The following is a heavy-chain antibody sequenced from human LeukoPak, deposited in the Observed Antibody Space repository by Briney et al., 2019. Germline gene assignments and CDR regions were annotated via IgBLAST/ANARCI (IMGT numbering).Heavy chain of an antibody. V-gene: IGHV3-30*04. CDR1: GFTFSSYT. CDR3: ARDRGAAAGYFDY. D-gene: IGHD6-13*01. J-gene: IGHJ4*02. Sequence: GGSLRLSCAASGFTFSSYTMHWVRQAPGKGLEWVAVISYDGSNKYYADPVKGRFTISRDNSKNTLYVQMNSLRAEDTAVYYCARDRGAAAGYFDYWGQGTLVTVSS. CDR2: ISYDGSNK.